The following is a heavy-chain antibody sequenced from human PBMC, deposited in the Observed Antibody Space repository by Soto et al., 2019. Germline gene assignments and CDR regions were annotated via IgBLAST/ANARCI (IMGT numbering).Heavy chain of an antibody. CDR1: GLTFRSYW. V-gene: IGHV3-7*03. J-gene: IGHJ5*02. Sequence: GWSLRLSCAASGLTFRSYWVIGVGQAPGKGLEWVANIKQDGSEKYYVDSVKGRFTISRDNAKNSLYLQMNSLRAEDTAVYYCARVPLTYSSSWYSWFEPWGQGTLVTVSS. D-gene: IGHD6-13*01. CDR3: ARVPLTYSSSWYSWFEP. CDR2: IKQDGSEK.